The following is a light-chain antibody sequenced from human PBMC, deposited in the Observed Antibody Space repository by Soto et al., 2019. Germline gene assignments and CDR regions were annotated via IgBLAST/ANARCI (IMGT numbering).Light chain of an antibody. J-gene: IGKJ5*01. CDR2: AAS. CDR3: QQLNTYPPT. CDR1: QGIMSY. Sequence: DVPLTQSPSLLDASVGDRVTITCRANQGIMSYLAWYQQKPGKAPKLLIYAASTLQSGVPSSFSGSGSGTEFTLTINNLQPEDFATYYCQQLNTYPPTFGQGTRLEIK. V-gene: IGKV1-9*01.